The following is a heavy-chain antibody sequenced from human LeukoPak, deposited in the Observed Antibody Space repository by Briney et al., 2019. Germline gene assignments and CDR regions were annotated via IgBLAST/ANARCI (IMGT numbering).Heavy chain of an antibody. CDR3: SRDGGLYLYILTCYYTPYYCDY. CDR1: AYTFTIYG. CDR2: IITFNGET. D-gene: IGHD3-9*01. V-gene: IGHV1-18*01. J-gene: IGHJ4*02. Sequence: GSSVNVSRTCSAYTFTIYGISWVRHAPGQGPEWVGWIITFNGETNYSQKLQGRVTLTTDTSTSTDSMELRSLTSDDTAVYDSSRDGGLYLYILTCYYTPYYCDYGGRGTLVAVSS.